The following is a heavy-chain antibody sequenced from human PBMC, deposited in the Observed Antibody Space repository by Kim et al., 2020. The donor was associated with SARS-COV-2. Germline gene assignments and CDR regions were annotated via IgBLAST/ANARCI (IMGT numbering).Heavy chain of an antibody. D-gene: IGHD4-17*01. V-gene: IGHV3-33*01. CDR1: GFTFSSYG. Sequence: GGSLRLSCAASGFTFSSYGMHWVRQAPGKGLEWVAVIWYDGSNKYYADSVKGRFTISRDNSKNTLYLQMNSLRAEDTAVYYCARDLYDYGDYGGWDYWGQGTLVTVSS. CDR2: IWYDGSNK. CDR3: ARDLYDYGDYGGWDY. J-gene: IGHJ4*02.